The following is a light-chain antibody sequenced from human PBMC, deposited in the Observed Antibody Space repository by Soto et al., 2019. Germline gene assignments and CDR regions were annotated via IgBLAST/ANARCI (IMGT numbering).Light chain of an antibody. CDR2: AAS. Sequence: DIQMTQSPSSVSASVGDRVTITCRASQGINNWLAWYQEKPGKAPKLLIYAASNLQSGVPSRFSGSGSGTEFTLTISSLQPEDFATYYCQQANSFPYTFGQGTKLEIK. CDR3: QQANSFPYT. J-gene: IGKJ2*01. CDR1: QGINNW. V-gene: IGKV1-12*01.